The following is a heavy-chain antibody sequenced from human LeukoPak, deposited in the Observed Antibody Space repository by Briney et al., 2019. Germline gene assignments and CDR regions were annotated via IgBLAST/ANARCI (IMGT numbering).Heavy chain of an antibody. CDR1: NGSFSGYY. V-gene: IGHV4-34*01. J-gene: IGHJ5*02. CDR2: VNHGGDT. CDR3: ARAAWNGGGGFDP. D-gene: IGHD3-16*01. Sequence: SETLSLTCAVYNGSFSGYYRSWIRQSPEKGLEWIGEVNHGGDTNYNLSLRSRVTISLDTSKTHFSLNLRSVTAADAAVYNCARAAWNGGGGFDPWGQGTLVTVSS.